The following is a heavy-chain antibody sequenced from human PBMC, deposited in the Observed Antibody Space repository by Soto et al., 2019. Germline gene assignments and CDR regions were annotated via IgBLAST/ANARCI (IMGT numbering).Heavy chain of an antibody. CDR1: GFTFSSYA. CDR2: ISYDGSNK. J-gene: IGHJ4*02. D-gene: IGHD2-15*01. V-gene: IGHV3-30-3*01. CDR3: ARGRWYLDY. Sequence: QVQLVESGGGVVQPGRSLRLSCAASGFTFSSYAMHWVRQAPGKGLEWVAVISYDGSNKYYADFVKGRFTISRDNSKNTLYLQMNSLRAEDTAVYYCARGRWYLDYWGQGTLVTVSS.